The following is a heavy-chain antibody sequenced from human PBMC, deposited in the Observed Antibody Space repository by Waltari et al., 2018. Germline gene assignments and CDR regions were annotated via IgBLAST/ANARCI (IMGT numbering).Heavy chain of an antibody. Sequence: QVQLQESGPGLVKPSETLSLTCAVSGYSISSGYYWAWNRPPPGKGLEWIGSIYHSGSTYYNPSLKSRVTISVDTSKNQFSLKLSSVTAADTAVYYCARGLYYYDSSGYYMGGDAAFDIWGQGTMVTVSS. D-gene: IGHD3-22*01. CDR1: GYSISSGYY. J-gene: IGHJ3*02. V-gene: IGHV4-38-2*01. CDR3: ARGLYYYDSSGYYMGGDAAFDI. CDR2: IYHSGST.